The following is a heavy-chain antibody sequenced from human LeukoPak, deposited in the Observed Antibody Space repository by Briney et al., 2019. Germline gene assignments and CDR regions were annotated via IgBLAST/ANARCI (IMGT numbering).Heavy chain of an antibody. CDR3: ARFKPGGATIMGDAFDI. V-gene: IGHV4-34*01. J-gene: IGHJ3*02. CDR2: INHSGST. Sequence: SETLSLTCAVYGGSFSGYYWSWIRQPPGKGLEWIGEINHSGSTNYKPSLKSRVTISVDTSKNQFSLKLSSVTAADTAVYYCARFKPGGATIMGDAFDIWGQGTMVTVSS. CDR1: GGSFSGYY. D-gene: IGHD1-26*01.